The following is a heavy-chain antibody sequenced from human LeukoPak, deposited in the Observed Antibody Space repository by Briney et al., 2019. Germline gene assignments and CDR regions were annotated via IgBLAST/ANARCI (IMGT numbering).Heavy chain of an antibody. V-gene: IGHV3-30-3*01. D-gene: IGHD3-10*01. Sequence: GGSLRLSCAASGFTFSSYAMHCVRQAPGKGLEWVAVISYDGSNKFYADSVKGRFTLSRDNSKNTLYLQMNSLRIEDTAVYYCGRGSMGFGELNYWGQGTLVTVSS. CDR1: GFTFSSYA. J-gene: IGHJ4*02. CDR2: ISYDGSNK. CDR3: GRGSMGFGELNY.